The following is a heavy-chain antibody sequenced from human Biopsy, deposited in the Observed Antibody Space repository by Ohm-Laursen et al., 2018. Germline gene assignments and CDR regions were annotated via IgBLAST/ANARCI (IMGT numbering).Heavy chain of an antibody. CDR1: GGSLSSYS. CDR3: ARDRDRRGWFDP. J-gene: IGHJ5*02. D-gene: IGHD1-14*01. Sequence: PPGTLSLTWTVSGGSLSSYSWSWIRQPAGKGLEWIGQIYTSGITNYNPSLKSRVTMSVDTSKNKFSLRVSSVTAADTAVYYCARDRDRRGWFDPWGQGTLVTVSS. V-gene: IGHV4-4*07. CDR2: IYTSGIT.